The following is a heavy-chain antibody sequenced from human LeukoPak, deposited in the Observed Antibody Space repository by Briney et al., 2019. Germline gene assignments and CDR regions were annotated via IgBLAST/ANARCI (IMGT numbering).Heavy chain of an antibody. CDR2: INHSGST. CDR1: GGSISSSSYY. Sequence: PSETLSLTCTVSGGSISSSSYYWSWIRQPPGKGLEWIGEINHSGSTNYNPSLKSRVTISVDTSKNQFSLKLSSVTAADTAVYYCARPSRITMVRGPKSYYFDYWGQGTLVTVSS. J-gene: IGHJ4*02. CDR3: ARPSRITMVRGPKSYYFDY. D-gene: IGHD3-10*01. V-gene: IGHV4-39*07.